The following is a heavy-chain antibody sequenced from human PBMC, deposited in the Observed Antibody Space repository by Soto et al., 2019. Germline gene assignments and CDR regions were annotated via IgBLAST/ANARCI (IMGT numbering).Heavy chain of an antibody. CDR3: ARDKRDLRFLEWSYYFDY. Sequence: PGGSLRLSCAASGFTFSSYSMNWVRQAPGKGLEWVALISYDGSNKYYADSVKGRFTISRDNSKNTLYLQKNSLRAEDTAVYYCARDKRDLRFLEWSYYFDYWGQGTLVTVSS. J-gene: IGHJ4*02. CDR2: ISYDGSNK. D-gene: IGHD3-3*01. CDR1: GFTFSSYS. V-gene: IGHV3-30*03.